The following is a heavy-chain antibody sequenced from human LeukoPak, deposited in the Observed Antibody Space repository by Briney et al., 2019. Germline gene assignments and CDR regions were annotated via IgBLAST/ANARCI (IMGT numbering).Heavy chain of an antibody. D-gene: IGHD3-10*01. V-gene: IGHV4-31*03. CDR2: IYYSGST. CDR3: ATTVRGVISWFDP. CDR1: GGSISSGGYY. J-gene: IGHJ5*02. Sequence: SQTRSLTCTVSGGSISSGGYYWSWIRQHPGKGLEWIGYIYYSGSTYYNPSLKSRVTISVDTSKNQFSLKLSSVTAADTAVYYCATTVRGVISWFDPWGQGTLVTVSS.